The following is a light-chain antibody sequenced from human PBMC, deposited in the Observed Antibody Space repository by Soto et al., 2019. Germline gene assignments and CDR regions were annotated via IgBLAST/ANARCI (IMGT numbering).Light chain of an antibody. Sequence: DIVMTQSPLSLPVIPGEPASISCRSSQSLQHNNGQNYLDWYMKKPGQSPQLLLYLGSNRASAVPDRFSGSGSGTDFTLKISRVEADDVGVYYYMQALQIPRAFGQGTKVEMK. CDR2: LGS. CDR3: MQALQIPRA. CDR1: QSLQHNNGQNY. J-gene: IGKJ1*01. V-gene: IGKV2-28*01.